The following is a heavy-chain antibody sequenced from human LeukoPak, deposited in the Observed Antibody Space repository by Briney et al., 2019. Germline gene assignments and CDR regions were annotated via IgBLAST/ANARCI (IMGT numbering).Heavy chain of an antibody. CDR1: GYTFTSYA. D-gene: IGHD5-18*01. J-gene: IGHJ5*02. CDR3: AISSWIQLWPRGWFDP. CDR2: INAGNGNT. V-gene: IGHV1-3*01. Sequence: GASVKVSCKASGYTFTSYAMHWVRQAPGQRLEWMGWINAGNGNTKYSQKFQGRVTITRDTSASTAYMELSSLRSEDTAVYYCAISSWIQLWPRGWFDPWGQGTLVTVSS.